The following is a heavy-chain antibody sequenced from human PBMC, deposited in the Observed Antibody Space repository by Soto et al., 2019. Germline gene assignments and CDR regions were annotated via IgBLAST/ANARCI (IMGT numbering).Heavy chain of an antibody. CDR1: GFIFSSYG. CDR2: ISYDGSDK. Sequence: QVHLVESGGGVVQPGRSLRLSCAASGFIFSSYGMHWVRQAPGKGLEWVAVISYDGSDKYFTDSVKGRFTICRDNSKNTMNLQIVSLRAEDTAVYYCSNMRVFYVILTGLYETGDHGMDVWGQGTTVTVSS. V-gene: IGHV3-30*18. CDR3: SNMRVFYVILTGLYETGDHGMDV. D-gene: IGHD3-9*01. J-gene: IGHJ6*02.